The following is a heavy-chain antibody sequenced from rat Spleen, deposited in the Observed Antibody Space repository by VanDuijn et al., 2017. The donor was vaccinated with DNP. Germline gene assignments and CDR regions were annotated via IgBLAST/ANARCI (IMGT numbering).Heavy chain of an antibody. J-gene: IGHJ2*01. Sequence: EVQLVESGGDLVQPGRSLKLSCVASGFTFNNYWMTWIRQVPGKGLEWVASITSNGGNTYYLDSVKGRFTVSRDNAKNTLYLQMNSLRSEDTATYYCSTLNYYASLSGYFDYWGQGVMVTVSS. CDR3: STLNYYASLSGYFDY. CDR1: GFTFNNYW. CDR2: ITSNGGNT. V-gene: IGHV5-31*01. D-gene: IGHD1-12*01.